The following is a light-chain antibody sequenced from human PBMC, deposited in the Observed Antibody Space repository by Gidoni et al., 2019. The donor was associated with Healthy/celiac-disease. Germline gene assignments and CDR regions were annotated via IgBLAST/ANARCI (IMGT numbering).Light chain of an antibody. CDR2: DAS. J-gene: IGKJ4*01. Sequence: DIQMTQSPSSLSASVGDRVTITCQASQDISNILNWYQQKPGKAPKLLIYDASHLETGVPSRFSGSGSGTDFTFTISSLQPEDIATYYCQQYDNLPLTFGGGTKVEIK. CDR3: QQYDNLPLT. CDR1: QDISNI. V-gene: IGKV1-33*01.